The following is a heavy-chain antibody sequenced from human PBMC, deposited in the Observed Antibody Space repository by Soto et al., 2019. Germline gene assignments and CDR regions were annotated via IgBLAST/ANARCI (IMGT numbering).Heavy chain of an antibody. V-gene: IGHV3-9*01. J-gene: IGHJ4*02. Sequence: EVQLVESGGGLVQPGRSLRLSCAASGFTFDDYAMHWVRQAPGKGLEWVAGISWNSGSIGYADCVKGRFTISRDNAKNSLYLQMNSLRAEDTALYYCTKDTGNWGWSPFDSWGQRTLVTVSS. CDR3: TKDTGNWGWSPFDS. D-gene: IGHD3-16*01. CDR1: GFTFDDYA. CDR2: ISWNSGSI.